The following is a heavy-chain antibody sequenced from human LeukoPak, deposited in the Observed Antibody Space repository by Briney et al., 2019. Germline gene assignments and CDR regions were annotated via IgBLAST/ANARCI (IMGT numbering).Heavy chain of an antibody. V-gene: IGHV4-59*01. CDR1: GGSISSYY. J-gene: IGHJ6*03. CDR3: ARRRGQSSGPSYYYFYMDV. D-gene: IGHD2-8*02. Sequence: SETLSLTCTVSGGSISSYYWSWIRQPPGRGLEWIGYIYYSGSTNYNPSLKSRVTISVDTSKNQFSLKLSSVTAADTAVYFCARRRGQSSGPSYYYFYMDVWGKGTTVTVSS. CDR2: IYYSGST.